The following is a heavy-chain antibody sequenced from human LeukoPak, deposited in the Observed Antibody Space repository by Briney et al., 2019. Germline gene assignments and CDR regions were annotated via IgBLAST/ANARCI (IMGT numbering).Heavy chain of an antibody. V-gene: IGHV3-21*01. CDR2: ISSSSSYM. J-gene: IGHJ6*03. D-gene: IGHD6-19*01. CDR3: ARDPYSGGYGAYYYYYMDV. CDR1: GFTFSSYS. Sequence: PGGSLRLSCAASGFTFSSYSMNWVRQAPGKGLEWVSSISSSSSYMFYADSVRGRFTISRDNAENSLYLQMNSLRDEDTAVYYCARDPYSGGYGAYYYYYMDVWGKGTTVTVSS.